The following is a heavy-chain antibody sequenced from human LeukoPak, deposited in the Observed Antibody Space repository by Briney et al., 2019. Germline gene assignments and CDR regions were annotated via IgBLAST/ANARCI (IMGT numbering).Heavy chain of an antibody. V-gene: IGHV4-59*01. CDR1: GDSISSYY. J-gene: IGHJ1*01. Sequence: PSETLSLTCTVSGDSISSYYWTCIRQSPGKGLEWIGYIYDSGITNYNPSLKSRVTISVDTSKDQFSLKLSSVTAADSAVYYCARDPSASQGYFQDWGQGSLVTVSS. CDR2: IYDSGIT. CDR3: ARDPSASQGYFQD.